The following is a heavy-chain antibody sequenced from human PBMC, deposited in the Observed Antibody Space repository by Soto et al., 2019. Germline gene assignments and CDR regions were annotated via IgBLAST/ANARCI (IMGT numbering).Heavy chain of an antibody. CDR3: ARARVPKNWFDP. V-gene: IGHV1-3*01. CDR2: INAGNGNT. D-gene: IGHD3-10*01. J-gene: IGHJ5*02. CDR1: GYTFTSYA. Sequence: GASVKVSCKASGYTFTSYAMHWVRQAPGQRLEWMGWINAGNGNTKYSQKFQGRVTITRDTSASTAYMELSSLRSEDTAVYYCARARVPKNWFDPWGQGTLVTVSS.